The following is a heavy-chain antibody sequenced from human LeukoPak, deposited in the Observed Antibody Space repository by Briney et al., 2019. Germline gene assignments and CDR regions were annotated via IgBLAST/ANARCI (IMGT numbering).Heavy chain of an antibody. CDR1: GYSISSGYD. CDR3: AREKDNYVWGTYRW. CDR2: IYHTGST. D-gene: IGHD3-16*02. V-gene: IGHV4-38-2*01. J-gene: IGHJ4*02. Sequence: PSETLSLTSAVSGYSISSGYDWGWVRQAPGKGLEWIGSIYHTGSTDYNPSLKSRLTISVDMSKNQFSLNLRSVTAADTAVYYCAREKDNYVWGTYRWWGQGMLVTVSS.